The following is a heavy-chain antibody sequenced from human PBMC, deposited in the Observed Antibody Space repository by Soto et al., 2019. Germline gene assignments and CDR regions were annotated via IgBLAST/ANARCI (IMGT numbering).Heavy chain of an antibody. J-gene: IGHJ6*02. Sequence: EVQLVESGGGLVKPGGSLRLSCAASGFTFGTFTMSWVRQATGKGLEWVSSIGTTSTYIYYADSVRGRFTISRDNAKNSLYLQMNSLRAEDTAVYFCARVMCGDCSSYYYYSMDVWGQGTTVTVSS. CDR1: GFTFGTFT. CDR3: ARVMCGDCSSYYYYSMDV. V-gene: IGHV3-21*01. D-gene: IGHD2-21*02. CDR2: IGTTSTYI.